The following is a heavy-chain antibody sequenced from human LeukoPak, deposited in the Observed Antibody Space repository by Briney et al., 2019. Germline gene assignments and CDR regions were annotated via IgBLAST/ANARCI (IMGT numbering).Heavy chain of an antibody. CDR2: ISSSSSYI. D-gene: IGHD5-12*01. J-gene: IGHJ4*02. CDR3: ASEGIVATIDY. Sequence: GGSLRLSCAASGFTFSSYSMNWVRQAPGKGLEWVSSISSSSSYIYYADSVKGRLTISRDNAKNSLYLQMNSLRAEDTAVYYCASEGIVATIDYWGQGTLVTVSS. V-gene: IGHV3-21*01. CDR1: GFTFSSYS.